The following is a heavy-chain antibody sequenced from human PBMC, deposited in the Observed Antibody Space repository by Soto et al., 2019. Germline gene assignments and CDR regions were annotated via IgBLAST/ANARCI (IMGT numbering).Heavy chain of an antibody. V-gene: IGHV1-69*02. CDR1: GGTFSSYT. J-gene: IGHJ1*01. D-gene: IGHD4-17*01. Sequence: ASVKVSCKASGGTFSSYTISWVRQAPGQGLEWMGRIIPILGIANYAQKFQGRVTITADKSTSTAYMELSSLRSEDTAVYYCARASSTVTEYFQHWGQGTLVTVSS. CDR2: IIPILGIA. CDR3: ARASSTVTEYFQH.